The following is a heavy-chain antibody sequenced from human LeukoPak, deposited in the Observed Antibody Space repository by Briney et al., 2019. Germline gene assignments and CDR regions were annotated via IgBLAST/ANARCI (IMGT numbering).Heavy chain of an antibody. V-gene: IGHV3-9*01. J-gene: IGHJ1*01. Sequence: GGSLRLSCAASGFTFSSSAMSWVRQAPGKGLEWVSGISWNSGSIDYADSVKGRFTISRDNAKNSLYLQMNSLRVEDTAFYYCAKDNRRHYTSGPNPDSLHWGQGALVTVSS. CDR3: AKDNRRHYTSGPNPDSLH. CDR2: ISWNSGSI. D-gene: IGHD6-19*01. CDR1: GFTFSSSA.